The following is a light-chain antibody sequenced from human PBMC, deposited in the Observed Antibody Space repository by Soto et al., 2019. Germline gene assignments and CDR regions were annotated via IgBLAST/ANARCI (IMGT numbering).Light chain of an antibody. J-gene: IGKJ4*01. V-gene: IGKV3-15*01. Sequence: EIVMTQSPATLSVSPGERATLSCRASQSVSSNLAWYQQKPGQAPRLLIYHASTRATGIPARFSGSGSGTEFTLTISSLQSEDSAVYYCQQYNNWPLTFGGGTKVEIK. CDR1: QSVSSN. CDR2: HAS. CDR3: QQYNNWPLT.